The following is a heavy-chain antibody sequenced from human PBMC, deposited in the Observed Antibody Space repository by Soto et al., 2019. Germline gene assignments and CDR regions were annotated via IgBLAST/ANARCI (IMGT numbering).Heavy chain of an antibody. CDR2: INPSNGVT. D-gene: IGHD5-18*01. Sequence: ASVKHFCKASGYTFIDYYMNWVRQAPGQGLEWMGWINPSNGVTNYAQKFQGRVTMTRDTSISTAYMDLSRLRSDDTAVYYCARGAMAVTNWFDPWGQGTQVTVSS. CDR1: GYTFIDYY. V-gene: IGHV1-2*02. CDR3: ARGAMAVTNWFDP. J-gene: IGHJ5*02.